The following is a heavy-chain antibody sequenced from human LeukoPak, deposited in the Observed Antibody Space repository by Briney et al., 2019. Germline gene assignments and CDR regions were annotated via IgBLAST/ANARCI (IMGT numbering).Heavy chain of an antibody. D-gene: IGHD5-12*01. CDR2: IKQDGSEK. CDR3: ARGHSGYDRVYYYYYYMDV. CDR1: GFTFSSYW. J-gene: IGHJ6*03. Sequence: PGGSLRLSCAASGFTFSSYWMSWVRQAPGKGLGWVANIKQDGSEKYYVDSVKGRFTISRDNAKNSLYLQMNSLRAEDTAVYYCARGHSGYDRVYYYYYYMDVWGKGTTVTVSS. V-gene: IGHV3-7*04.